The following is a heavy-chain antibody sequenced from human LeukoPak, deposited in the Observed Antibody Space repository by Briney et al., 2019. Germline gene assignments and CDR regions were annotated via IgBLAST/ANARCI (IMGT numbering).Heavy chain of an antibody. CDR2: IYYSGST. Sequence: SETLSLTCTVSGGSISSTSYYWGWIRQPPGKGLEWIGSIYYSGSTYYNPSLKSRVSISVDTSKNQFSLKLSSVTAADTAVYYCARYGNYYYYYMDVWGKGTTVTVSS. CDR1: GGSISSTSYY. J-gene: IGHJ6*03. V-gene: IGHV4-39*07. D-gene: IGHD1-26*01. CDR3: ARYGNYYYYYMDV.